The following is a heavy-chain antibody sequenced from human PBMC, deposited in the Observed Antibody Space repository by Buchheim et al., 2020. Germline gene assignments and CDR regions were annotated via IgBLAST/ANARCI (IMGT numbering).Heavy chain of an antibody. Sequence: QVQLVESGGGVVQPGRSLRLSCAASGFTFSSYGMHWVRQAPGKGLEWVAVIWYDGSNKYYADSAKGRFTISRDNSKNTLYLQMNSLRAEDTAVYYCARGDGSYYFPYFDYWGQGTL. V-gene: IGHV3-33*01. D-gene: IGHD1-26*01. J-gene: IGHJ4*02. CDR1: GFTFSSYG. CDR2: IWYDGSNK. CDR3: ARGDGSYYFPYFDY.